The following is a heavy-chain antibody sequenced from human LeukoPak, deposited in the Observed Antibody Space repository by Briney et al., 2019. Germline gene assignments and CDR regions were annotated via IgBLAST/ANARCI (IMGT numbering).Heavy chain of an antibody. J-gene: IGHJ4*02. D-gene: IGHD6-13*01. CDR1: GGSISSSIYY. CDR2: IYYSGST. Sequence: PSETLSLTCTVSGGSISSSIYYWGWIRQPPGKGLEWIGSIYYSGSTYYNPSLKSRVTISVDTSKNQFSLKLSSVTAADTAVYYCARRPQLEYHFDYWGQGTLVTFSS. V-gene: IGHV4-39*07. CDR3: ARRPQLEYHFDY.